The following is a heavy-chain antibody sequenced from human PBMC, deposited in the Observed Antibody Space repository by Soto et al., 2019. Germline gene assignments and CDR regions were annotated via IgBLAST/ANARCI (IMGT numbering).Heavy chain of an antibody. J-gene: IGHJ4*02. V-gene: IGHV3-23*01. CDR3: AKGGVGGLPLNYYFDY. D-gene: IGHD1-26*01. CDR2: ISGSGGST. Sequence: EVQLLESGGGLVQPGGSLRLSCAASGFTFSSYAMSWVRQAPGKGLEWVAAISGSGGSTYYADSVKGRFTISRDNSKNTLYLQMNSLRAEDTAVYYCAKGGVGGLPLNYYFDYWGQGTLVTVSS. CDR1: GFTFSSYA.